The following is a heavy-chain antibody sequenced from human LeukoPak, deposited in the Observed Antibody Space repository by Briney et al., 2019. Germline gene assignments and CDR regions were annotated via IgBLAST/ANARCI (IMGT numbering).Heavy chain of an antibody. V-gene: IGHV3-30-3*01. CDR3: ARDPDRLLIFGMDV. Sequence: PGGSLRLSCAVSGFTFSSYSMHWVRQAPGKGLEWVAYDGSTKNYADSVKGRFTISRDNSNSTLYLQMNSLTTEDTAVYYCARDPDRLLIFGMDVWGQGTTVTVSS. CDR1: GFTFSSYS. D-gene: IGHD3-9*01. CDR2: YDGSTK. J-gene: IGHJ6*02.